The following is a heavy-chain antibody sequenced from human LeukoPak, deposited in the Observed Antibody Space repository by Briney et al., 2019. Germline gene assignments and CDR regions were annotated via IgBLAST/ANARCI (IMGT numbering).Heavy chain of an antibody. CDR3: AREKNSYVDY. CDR1: GYSISSGYY. V-gene: IGHV4-38-2*02. J-gene: IGHJ4*02. Sequence: AETLSLTCTVSGYSISSGYYWGWIRQPPGEGLECIGSIYYSGSTYYNPSLKSRVTISVDTSKNQFSLKLSSVTAADTAVYYCAREKNSYVDYWGQGTLVTVSS. CDR2: IYYSGST. D-gene: IGHD5-18*01.